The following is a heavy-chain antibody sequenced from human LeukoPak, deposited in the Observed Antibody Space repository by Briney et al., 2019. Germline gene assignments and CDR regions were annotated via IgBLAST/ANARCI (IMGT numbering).Heavy chain of an antibody. CDR2: IIPIFGTA. D-gene: IGHD3-9*01. CDR3: ARAVLRYFDWLGYFDY. V-gene: IGHV1-69*05. CDR1: GGTFSSYA. J-gene: IGHJ4*02. Sequence: SVKVSCKASGGTFSSYAISWVRQAPGQGLEWMGGIIPIFGTANYAQKFQGRVTTTTDESTSTAYMELSSLRSEDTAVYYCARAVLRYFDWLGYFDYWGQGTLVTVSS.